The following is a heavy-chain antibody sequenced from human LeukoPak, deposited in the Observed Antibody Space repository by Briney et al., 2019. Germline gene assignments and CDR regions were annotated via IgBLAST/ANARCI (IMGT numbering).Heavy chain of an antibody. CDR2: ISYDGSNK. V-gene: IGHV3-30*04. CDR3: ARGVPGY. J-gene: IGHJ4*02. CDR1: GFTFSSYA. Sequence: PGRSLRLSCAASGFTFSSYAMHWVRQAPGKGLEWVAVISYDGSNKYYADSVKGRFTISRDNSKNTLYLQMNSLRAEDTAVYYCARGVPGYWGQGTLVTVSS.